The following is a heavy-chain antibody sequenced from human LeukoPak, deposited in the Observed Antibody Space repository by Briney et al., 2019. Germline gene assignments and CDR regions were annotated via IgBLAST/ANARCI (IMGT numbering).Heavy chain of an antibody. D-gene: IGHD6-19*01. CDR2: MYYSGST. V-gene: IGHV4-39*07. CDR1: GGSISSSGYY. J-gene: IGHJ4*02. Sequence: SETLSLTCTVSGGSISSSGYYWGWIRQPPGKGLEWIGSMYYSGSTYYNPSLKSRVTISVDTSKNQFSLKLSSVTAADTAVYYCAMPTSIAVAGTFDYWGQGTLVTVSS. CDR3: AMPTSIAVAGTFDY.